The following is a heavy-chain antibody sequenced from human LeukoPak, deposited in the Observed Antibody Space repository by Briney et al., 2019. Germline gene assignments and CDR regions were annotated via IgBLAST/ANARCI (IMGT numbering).Heavy chain of an antibody. CDR3: ARGRAYYDSSGSD. Sequence: ASVKVSCKASGGTFSSYAISWVRQAPGQGLEWMGGIIPIFGTVNYAQKFQGRVTITADESTSTAYMELSSLRSEDTAVYYCARGRAYYDSSGSDWGQGTLVTVSS. CDR1: GGTFSSYA. D-gene: IGHD3-22*01. V-gene: IGHV1-69*13. J-gene: IGHJ4*02. CDR2: IIPIFGTV.